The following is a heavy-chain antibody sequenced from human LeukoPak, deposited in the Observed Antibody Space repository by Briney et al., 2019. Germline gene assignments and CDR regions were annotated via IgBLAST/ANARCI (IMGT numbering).Heavy chain of an antibody. CDR2: IFCTGTT. V-gene: IGHV4-31*03. CDR3: GRVRSSYNYYGMDV. J-gene: IGHJ6*04. Sequence: SQTLSLTCTVSVGSISSGGYYWSWIRQHPGKGLEWIGNIFCTGTTRYNPSLKSRVTISVDTSKNQFSLKLSSVTAADTAVYFCGRVRSSYNYYGMDVWGKGTTVTVSS. CDR1: VGSISSGGYY.